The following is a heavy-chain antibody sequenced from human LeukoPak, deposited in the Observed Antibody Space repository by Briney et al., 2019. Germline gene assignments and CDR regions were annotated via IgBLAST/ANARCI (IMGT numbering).Heavy chain of an antibody. CDR1: GGSINSYS. CDR3: ASGPWDSYGFEF. Sequence: PSETLSLTCTVSGGSINSYSWSWIRQPPGKGLEWIGHIYYSGSTNYNPSLKSRVTISVDTSKKQFSLKLSSVTAADTAVYYLASGPWDSYGFEFWGPGTPVTVSS. CDR2: IYYSGST. D-gene: IGHD5-18*01. V-gene: IGHV4-59*01. J-gene: IGHJ4*02.